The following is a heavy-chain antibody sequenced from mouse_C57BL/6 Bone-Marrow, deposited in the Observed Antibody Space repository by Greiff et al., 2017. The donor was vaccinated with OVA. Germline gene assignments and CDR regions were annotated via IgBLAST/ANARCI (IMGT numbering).Heavy chain of an antibody. Sequence: EVQLVESGGDLVKPGGSLKLSCAASGFTFSSYGMSWVRQTPDKRLEWVATISSGGSYTYYPDSVKGRFTISRDNAKNTLYLQMSSLKSEDAAMYYCARHNCWGYFGVWDTGTAVTVTS. CDR3: ARHNCWGYFGV. CDR2: ISSGGSYT. D-gene: IGHD4-1*01. V-gene: IGHV5-6*01. J-gene: IGHJ1*03. CDR1: GFTFSSYG.